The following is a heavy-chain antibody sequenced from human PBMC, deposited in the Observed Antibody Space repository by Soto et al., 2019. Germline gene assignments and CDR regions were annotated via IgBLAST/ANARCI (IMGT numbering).Heavy chain of an antibody. CDR2: IKQDGSEK. D-gene: IGHD6-13*01. CDR3: ARDLGSSWSDDY. J-gene: IGHJ4*02. CDR1: GFTFSSYW. V-gene: IGHV3-7*04. Sequence: EVQLVESGGGLVQPGGSLRLSCAASGFTFSSYWMSWVRQAPGKGLEWVANIKQDGSEKYYVDSVKGRFTISRENAKNSLDLQMNSLRAEDPAVYYCARDLGSSWSDDYWGQGTLVTVS.